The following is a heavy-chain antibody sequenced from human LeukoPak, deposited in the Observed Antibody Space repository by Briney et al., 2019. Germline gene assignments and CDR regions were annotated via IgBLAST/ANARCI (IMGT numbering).Heavy chain of an antibody. V-gene: IGHV3-7*01. CDR3: ARVQKSRKSVASAVDC. CDR2: IKQDGSEK. CDR1: GFTFSSYW. J-gene: IGHJ4*02. Sequence: PGGSLRLSCAASGFTFSSYWMSWVRQAPGKGLEGVANIKQDGSEKYYVDSVKGRFTISRDNAKNSLYLQMNSLRAEDTAVYYCARVQKSRKSVASAVDCWGQGTVVIVSS. D-gene: IGHD5-12*01.